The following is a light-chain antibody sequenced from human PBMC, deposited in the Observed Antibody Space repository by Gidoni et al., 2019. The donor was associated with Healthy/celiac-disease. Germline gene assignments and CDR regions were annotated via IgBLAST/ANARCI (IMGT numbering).Light chain of an antibody. CDR2: KAS. Sequence: DSQITQSPSTMSASVGDRVTITGRASQSSSSWLAWYQQKPGKSPNLLIYKASILESGVPSSFSGSGSVTECTLTISSLQPDDVATYYCQQYNSHPLTFGGGTKVEIK. CDR3: QQYNSHPLT. V-gene: IGKV1-5*03. J-gene: IGKJ4*01. CDR1: QSSSSW.